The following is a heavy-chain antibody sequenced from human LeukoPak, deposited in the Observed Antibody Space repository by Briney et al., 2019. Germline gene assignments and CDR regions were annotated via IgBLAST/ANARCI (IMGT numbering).Heavy chain of an antibody. CDR1: GGSISSSSYY. CDR3: ARVSSGWYPVDYFDY. V-gene: IGHV4-39*06. D-gene: IGHD6-19*01. CDR2: IYYSGST. Sequence: SETLSLTCTVSGGSISSSSYYWGWIRQPPGKGLEWIGSIYYSGSTYYNPSLKSRVTISVDTSKNQFPLKLSSVTAADTAVYYCARVSSGWYPVDYFDYWGQGTLVTVSS. J-gene: IGHJ4*02.